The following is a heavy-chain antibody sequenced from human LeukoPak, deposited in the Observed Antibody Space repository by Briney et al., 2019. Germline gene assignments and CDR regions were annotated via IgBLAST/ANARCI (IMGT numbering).Heavy chain of an antibody. Sequence: SGGSLRLSCAASGFTFSSYGMSWVRQAPGKGLEWVSAISGSGERTYYADSVKGRFTISRDNSKNTLYLQMNSLRAEDTAVYYCAKDRGIISDYWGQGILATVSS. CDR1: GFTFSSYG. CDR2: ISGSGERT. D-gene: IGHD3-10*01. J-gene: IGHJ4*02. V-gene: IGHV3-23*01. CDR3: AKDRGIISDY.